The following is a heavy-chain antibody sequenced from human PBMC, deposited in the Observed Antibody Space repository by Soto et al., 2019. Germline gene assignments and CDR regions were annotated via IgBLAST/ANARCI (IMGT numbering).Heavy chain of an antibody. V-gene: IGHV1-69*01. CDR1: GGTFSSYS. J-gene: IGHJ4*02. CDR2: IIPFFGTA. CDR3: GRDGWRHSGGIDY. D-gene: IGHD3-16*01. Sequence: QVQLVQSGAEVKKPGSSVKVSCQASGGTFSSYSINWVRQAPGQGLEWMGEIIPFFGTANYAQKFQGRATITADESTSTAYVELDSLRSENTAVYYCGRDGWRHSGGIDYWCQGTLVTVSS.